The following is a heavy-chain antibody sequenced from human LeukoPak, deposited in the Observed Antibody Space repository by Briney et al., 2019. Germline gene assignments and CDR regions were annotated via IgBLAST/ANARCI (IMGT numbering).Heavy chain of an antibody. V-gene: IGHV3-7*05. J-gene: IGHJ5*02. CDR2: IKQDGGEK. CDR3: ARIRGYGQYNWFDP. Sequence: PGGSLRLSCVASGFTFSNSWMSWVRQAPGKGLEWVANIKQDGGEKYYVDSVKGRYTISRDNAKNSLYLQMNSLRAEDTAVYYCARIRGYGQYNWFDPWGQGTRVTVSS. D-gene: IGHD6-25*01. CDR1: GFTFSNSW.